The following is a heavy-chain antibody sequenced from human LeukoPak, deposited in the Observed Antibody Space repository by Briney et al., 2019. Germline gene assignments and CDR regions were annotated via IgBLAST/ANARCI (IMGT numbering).Heavy chain of an antibody. V-gene: IGHV3-7*01. D-gene: IGHD2-8*01. CDR1: GFSFSRYW. CDR3: ARLKDDVTKFDY. CDR2: INQDVSRI. J-gene: IGHJ4*02. Sequence: PGGSLRLSCAGSGFSFSRYWMAWVRQAPGNGLEWVASINQDVSRIHYVDSVKGRFTISRDNAKSSLFLQMTSLRVEDTAVYYCARLKDDVTKFDYWGQGTLVTVSS.